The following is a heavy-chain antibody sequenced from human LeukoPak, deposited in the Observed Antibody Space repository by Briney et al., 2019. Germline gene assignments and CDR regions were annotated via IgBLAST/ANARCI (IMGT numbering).Heavy chain of an antibody. CDR3: ARVHGGRELDAFDF. CDR1: GYSFTDYF. J-gene: IGHJ3*01. D-gene: IGHD1-7*01. V-gene: IGHV1-2*02. Sequence: ASVKVSCKASGYSFTDYFIHWVRQAPGQGLEWMGWIKPNSGGTHYVQMFQGRVTMTRDTSISTVYMDLSNLKYDDTAVYYCARVHGGRELDAFDFWGQGTMLSVSS. CDR2: IKPNSGGT.